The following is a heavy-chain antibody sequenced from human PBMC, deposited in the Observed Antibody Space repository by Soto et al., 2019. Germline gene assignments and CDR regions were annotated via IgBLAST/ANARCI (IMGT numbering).Heavy chain of an antibody. D-gene: IGHD6-13*01. CDR3: ARIAAGGTNFDY. J-gene: IGHJ4*02. Sequence: QVQLQESGPGLVKPSGTLSLTCAVYGGSISTNNWWSWVRQPPGKGLEWIGEIYHSASTNYNPYLMSRVLSSVDKSKLQFSLKLSSVTAADTAVYYCARIAAGGTNFDYWGQGTLVTFSS. CDR2: IYHSAST. CDR1: GGSISTNNW. V-gene: IGHV4-4*02.